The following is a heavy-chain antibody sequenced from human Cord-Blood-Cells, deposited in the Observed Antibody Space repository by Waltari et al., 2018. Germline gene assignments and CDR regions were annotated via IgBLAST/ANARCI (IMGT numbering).Heavy chain of an antibody. CDR3: ASFAIIAAACNGFDP. J-gene: IGHJ5*02. D-gene: IGHD6-25*01. CDR1: GYSISSAYY. Sequence: QVQLQESGPGLVKPSETLSLTCTVSGYSISSAYYWGWIRQPPGKGMEWIGSIYHSGSTYYHPSLKGRVTISVDTSKNQFSLRLSSVTAADTAVYYCASFAIIAAACNGFDPWGQGTLVTVSS. CDR2: IYHSGST. V-gene: IGHV4-38-2*02.